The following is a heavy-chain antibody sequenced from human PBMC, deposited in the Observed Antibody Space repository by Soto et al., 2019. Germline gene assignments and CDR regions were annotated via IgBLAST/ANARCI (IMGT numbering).Heavy chain of an antibody. Sequence: GESLKISCKGSGYSFTSYWISWVRQMPGKGLEWMGRIDPSDSYTNYSPSFQGHATISADKSISTAYLQWSSLKASDTAMYYCARHRHGDYSDWFDTWGQGTLVTVSS. J-gene: IGHJ5*02. CDR2: IDPSDSYT. D-gene: IGHD4-17*01. V-gene: IGHV5-10-1*01. CDR3: ARHRHGDYSDWFDT. CDR1: GYSFTSYW.